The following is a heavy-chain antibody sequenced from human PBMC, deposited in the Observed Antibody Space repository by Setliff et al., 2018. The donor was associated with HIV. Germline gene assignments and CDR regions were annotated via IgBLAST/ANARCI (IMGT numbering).Heavy chain of an antibody. Sequence: SETLSLTCTVSGGSMSSHYWSWMRQPPGKGLEWIAYVYYSGSSNYNPSLKSRVTVSVDTSKSQFSLNLKSVTATDTAVYYCARGVCDYGGSAYYFDYWGHGKLVTVS. D-gene: IGHD3-10*01. CDR1: GGSMSSHY. J-gene: IGHJ4*01. CDR2: VYYSGSS. V-gene: IGHV4-59*11. CDR3: ARGVCDYGGSAYYFDY.